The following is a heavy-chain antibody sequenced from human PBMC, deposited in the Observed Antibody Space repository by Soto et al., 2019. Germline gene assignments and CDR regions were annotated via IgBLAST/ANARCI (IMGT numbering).Heavy chain of an antibody. J-gene: IGHJ4*02. CDR2: IYYSGST. V-gene: IGHV4-59*01. Sequence: PSETLSLTCTVSGGSISNYYWSWIRQPPGKGLEWIGYIYYSGSTNYNPSLKSRVTISVDTSKNQFSLKLSSVTAADTAVYYCARDLQGALDYWGQGTLVTVSS. CDR1: GGSISNYY. CDR3: ARDLQGALDY. D-gene: IGHD3-16*01.